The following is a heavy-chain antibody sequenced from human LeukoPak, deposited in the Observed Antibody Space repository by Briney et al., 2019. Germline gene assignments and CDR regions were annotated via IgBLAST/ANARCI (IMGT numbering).Heavy chain of an antibody. CDR3: ATGALSAWHEPPDY. CDR1: GYSFTNYW. V-gene: IGHV5-51*01. J-gene: IGHJ4*02. CDR2: IYPGDSDT. D-gene: IGHD6-19*01. Sequence: GESLKISCQGSGYSFTNYWIDWVRQMPGKGLEWMGIIYPGDSDTRYSPSFQGQVTISADKSISTAYLQWSSLKASDTAMYYCATGALSAWHEPPDYWGQGTLVTVSS.